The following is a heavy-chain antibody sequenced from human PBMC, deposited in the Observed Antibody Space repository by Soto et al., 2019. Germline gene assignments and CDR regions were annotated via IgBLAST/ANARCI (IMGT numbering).Heavy chain of an antibody. J-gene: IGHJ4*02. CDR2: VYYTGST. CDR3: ARSVAVPGAHIDY. CDR1: GASISGSY. V-gene: IGHV4-59*01. D-gene: IGHD3-3*01. Sequence: ETLSVSCRVSGASISGSYWSWIRQSPGKGLEWLGYVYYTGSTNYSPSLRSRVSISLDTSKNEFSLGLSSVTAADKAVYFCARSVAVPGAHIDYWGQGTPVTVSS.